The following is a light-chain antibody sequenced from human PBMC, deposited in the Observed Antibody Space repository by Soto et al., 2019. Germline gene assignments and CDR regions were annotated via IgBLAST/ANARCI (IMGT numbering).Light chain of an antibody. CDR3: QQRSNWPRT. J-gene: IGKJ1*01. V-gene: IGKV3-11*01. CDR1: QSVSNY. Sequence: EIVLTQSPATLSVSLGDSATLSCRASQSVSNYLILYQQKPGQAPRLLIYDVSNRAAGIPARFSGSGSGTDFTLTISSLEPEDFAVYYCQQRSNWPRTFGQGTKVDIK. CDR2: DVS.